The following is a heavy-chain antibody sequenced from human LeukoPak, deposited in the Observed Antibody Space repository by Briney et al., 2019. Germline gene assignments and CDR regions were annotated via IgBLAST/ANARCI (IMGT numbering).Heavy chain of an antibody. CDR2: IYYSGST. CDR3: ARDVELLPFDY. CDR1: GGSISSSSYY. J-gene: IGHJ4*02. Sequence: SETLSLTCTVSGGSISSSSYYWGWIRQPPGKGLEWIGSIYYSGSTYYNPSLKSRVTISVDTSKNQFSLKLSSVTAADTAVYYCARDVELLPFDYWGQGTLVTVSS. V-gene: IGHV4-39*07. D-gene: IGHD2-15*01.